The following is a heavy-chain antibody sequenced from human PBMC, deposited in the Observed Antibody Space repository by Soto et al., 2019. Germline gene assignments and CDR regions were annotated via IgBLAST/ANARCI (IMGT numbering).Heavy chain of an antibody. V-gene: IGHV5-10-1*01. J-gene: IGHJ5*02. CDR3: AILNYFDP. Sequence: GESLKISCQASGYSFGIYSISWVRQVPGTGLEWVGKIEPSDSSTISSPSFQGHVTISVDKSINTAYLQWRSLRASDTAMYFCAILNYFDPWGQGSLVTVSS. CDR1: GYSFGIYS. CDR2: IEPSDSST. D-gene: IGHD4-4*01.